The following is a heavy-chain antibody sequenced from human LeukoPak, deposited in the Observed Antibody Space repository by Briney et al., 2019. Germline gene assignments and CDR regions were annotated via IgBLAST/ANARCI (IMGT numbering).Heavy chain of an antibody. CDR1: GLTFSSYG. Sequence: PGGSLRLSCAASGLTFSSYGMHWVRQAPGKGLEWVAFMQYDGTIKYYADSLKGRFTISRDNSKSTLYLQMNSLRAEDTAVYYCAKDHYASGTRSRFDYWGQGTLVTVSS. D-gene: IGHD3-10*01. CDR3: AKDHYASGTRSRFDY. CDR2: MQYDGTIK. V-gene: IGHV3-30*02. J-gene: IGHJ4*02.